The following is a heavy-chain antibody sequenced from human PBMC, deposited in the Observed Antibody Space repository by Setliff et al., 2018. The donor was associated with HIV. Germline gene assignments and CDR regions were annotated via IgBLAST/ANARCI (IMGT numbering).Heavy chain of an antibody. CDR2: VYYSGIT. D-gene: IGHD3-22*01. J-gene: IGHJ4*02. V-gene: IGHV4-59*11. CDR1: GGSISSHY. Sequence: SETLSLTCSVSGGSISSHYWSWIRQPPGKGLEWIGYVYYSGITNYNVSLKSRVTISVDTSKNQFSLKLRSVTAADTAVYYCAGADYSDTSGYYSNFDYWGQGTQVTVSS. CDR3: AGADYSDTSGYYSNFDY.